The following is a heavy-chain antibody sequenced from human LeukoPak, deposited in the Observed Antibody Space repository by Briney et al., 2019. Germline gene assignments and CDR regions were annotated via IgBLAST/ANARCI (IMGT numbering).Heavy chain of an antibody. D-gene: IGHD5-12*01. V-gene: IGHV3-21*01. CDR1: GFPFSRFS. CDR3: ARDPYRGLLDY. J-gene: IGHJ4*02. CDR2: ISRSSSYI. Sequence: GGTLRLSCAVSGFPFSRFSMNWVRHAPGKGLEWVSSISRSSSYIYYADPVKGRFTISRDNAKNSLYLQMNSLRAEDTAVYYCARDPYRGLLDYWGQGTLVSVSS.